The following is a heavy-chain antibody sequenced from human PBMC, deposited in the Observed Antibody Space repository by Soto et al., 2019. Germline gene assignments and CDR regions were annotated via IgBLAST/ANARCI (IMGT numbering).Heavy chain of an antibody. Sequence: QVQLVQAGAEVKKPGSSVKVSCKASGGTFSTYAISWVRQAPGQGLEWMGGIIPIYGTANYAQKFQGRLTMTADESTSTVYMELSRLRSDDTAVYLCGREDKPGCYHPPGTSGFDSWGQGTLVTVSS. CDR2: IIPIYGTA. V-gene: IGHV1-69*12. J-gene: IGHJ4*02. D-gene: IGHD1-7*01. CDR1: GGTFSTYA. CDR3: GREDKPGCYHPPGTSGFDS.